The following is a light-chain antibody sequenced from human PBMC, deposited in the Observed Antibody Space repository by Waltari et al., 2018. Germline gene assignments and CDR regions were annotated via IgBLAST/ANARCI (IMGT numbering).Light chain of an antibody. CDR2: YDS. J-gene: IGLJ3*02. V-gene: IGLV3-21*04. CDR1: NIESKS. CDR3: QVWDDTTNSGV. Sequence: YVVTQPPSVSVAPGKTATLTCGGENIESKSVTWYQQKPGQAPILVIFYDSDRPSGSPGRCSGSNSGNTATLTISWVEAGDEADYHCQVWDDTTNSGVFGGGTRLTVL.